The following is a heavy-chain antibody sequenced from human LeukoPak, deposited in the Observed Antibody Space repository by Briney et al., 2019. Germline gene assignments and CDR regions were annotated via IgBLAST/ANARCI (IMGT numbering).Heavy chain of an antibody. D-gene: IGHD4-17*01. CDR1: GGSFSGYY. Sequence: PSETLSLTCAVYGGSFSGYYWSWIRQPPGKGLEWIGEINHSGSTNYNPSLKSRVTISVDTSKNQFSLKLSSVTAADTAVYYCARGSTNYGAPRGYFDYWGQGTLVTVSS. CDR2: INHSGST. CDR3: ARGSTNYGAPRGYFDY. J-gene: IGHJ4*02. V-gene: IGHV4-34*01.